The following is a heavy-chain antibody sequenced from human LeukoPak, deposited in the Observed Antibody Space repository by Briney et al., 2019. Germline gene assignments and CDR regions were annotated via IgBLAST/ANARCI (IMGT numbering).Heavy chain of an antibody. J-gene: IGHJ4*02. CDR2: ISYDGSNK. Sequence: GGSLRLSCAASGFTFSSYAMHRVRQAPGKGLEWVAVISYDGSNKYYADSVKGRFTISRDNSKNTLYLQMNSLRAEDTAVYYCASLGYCSGGSCFDFDYWGQGTLVTVSS. CDR1: GFTFSSYA. CDR3: ASLGYCSGGSCFDFDY. V-gene: IGHV3-30*04. D-gene: IGHD2-15*01.